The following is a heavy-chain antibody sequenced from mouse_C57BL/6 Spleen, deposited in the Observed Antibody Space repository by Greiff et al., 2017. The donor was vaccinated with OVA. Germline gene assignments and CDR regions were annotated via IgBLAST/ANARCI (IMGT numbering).Heavy chain of an antibody. CDR2: IYPGDGDT. D-gene: IGHD3-3*01. CDR1: GYAFSSSW. Sequence: QVQLKQSGPELVKPGASVKISCKASGYAFSSSWMNWVKQRPGKGLEWIGRIYPGDGDTNYNGKFKGKATLTADKSSSTAYMQLSSLTSEDSAVYFCARGGDSYMDYWGQGTSVTVSS. CDR3: ARGGDSYMDY. J-gene: IGHJ4*01. V-gene: IGHV1-82*01.